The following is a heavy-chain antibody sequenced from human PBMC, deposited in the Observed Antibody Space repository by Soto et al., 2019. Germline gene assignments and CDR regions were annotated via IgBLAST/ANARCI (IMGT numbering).Heavy chain of an antibody. Sequence: TLSLTCTVSGGSISSGGYYWSWIRQHPGKGLEWIGYIYYSGSTYYNPSLKSRVTISVDTSKNQFSLKLSSVTAADTAVYYCAREKRYTTEIDYWGQGTLVTVSS. CDR1: GGSISSGGYY. CDR3: AREKRYTTEIDY. V-gene: IGHV4-31*03. CDR2: IYYSGST. J-gene: IGHJ4*02. D-gene: IGHD3-9*01.